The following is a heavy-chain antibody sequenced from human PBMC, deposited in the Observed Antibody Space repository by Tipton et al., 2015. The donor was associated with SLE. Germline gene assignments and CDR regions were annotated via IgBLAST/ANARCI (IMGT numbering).Heavy chain of an antibody. J-gene: IGHJ6*03. CDR1: GFTFSSYW. CDR3: ARRITYYCFYIDV. V-gene: IGHV3-7*01. CDR2: IKQDGSEK. Sequence: SLRLSCAASGFTFSSYWMSWVRQAPGKGLEWVANIKQDGSEKYYVDSVKGRFTISRDNAKNSLYLQMNSLRAEDTAVYYCARRITYYCFYIDVWGKGTTVTVTS.